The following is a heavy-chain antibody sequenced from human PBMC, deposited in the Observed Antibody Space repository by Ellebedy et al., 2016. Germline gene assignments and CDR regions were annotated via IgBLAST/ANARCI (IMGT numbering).Heavy chain of an antibody. CDR3: ARDDDTNSRYSRFHH. D-gene: IGHD2-8*01. Sequence: GGSLRLSCAVSGFTLTDYGIHWVRQAPGKGLEWVAVMWYNGKNQNYADSVKSRFTVSRDTSKNTVYLQMSSLRAEDTAVYFCARDDDTNSRYSRFHHWGLGTLVTVSS. J-gene: IGHJ1*01. CDR1: GFTLTDYG. CDR2: MWYNGKNQ. V-gene: IGHV3-33*01.